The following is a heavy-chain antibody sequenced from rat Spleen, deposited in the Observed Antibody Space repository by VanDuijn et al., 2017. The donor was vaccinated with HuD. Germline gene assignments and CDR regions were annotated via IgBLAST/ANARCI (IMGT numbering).Heavy chain of an antibody. CDR3: TTVRHTMGIKPPFAY. D-gene: IGHD1-9*01. J-gene: IGHJ3*01. V-gene: IGHV5-27*01. Sequence: EVQLVESGGGLVQPGSPLKLSCAASGFTFSSFPMAWVRQAPKKGLEWVAYISSGGGGIFYPDSVKGRFTVSRDNAQNTLYLEMNSLRSEDTATYYCTTVRHTMGIKPPFAYWGQGTLVTVSS. CDR1: GFTFSSFP. CDR2: ISSGGGGI.